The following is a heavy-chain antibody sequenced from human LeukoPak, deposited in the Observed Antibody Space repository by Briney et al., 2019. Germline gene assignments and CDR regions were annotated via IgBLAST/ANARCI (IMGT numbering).Heavy chain of an antibody. D-gene: IGHD3-9*01. CDR3: VKNPAPQEYYHNLTGDYVFHY. J-gene: IGHJ4*01. CDR2: ISGSGGST. Sequence: GGSLRLSCAAAGFTFSSYAMNWVRQAPGKGLEWVSTISGSGGSTYYADSVKGRFTISRDNSKNTLDLQMNSLRAEDTAVYYCVKNPAPQEYYHNLTGDYVFHYWGQGNLVTVSS. V-gene: IGHV3-23*01. CDR1: GFTFSSYA.